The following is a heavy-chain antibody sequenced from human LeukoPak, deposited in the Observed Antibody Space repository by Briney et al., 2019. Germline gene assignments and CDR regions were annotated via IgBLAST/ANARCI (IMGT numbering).Heavy chain of an antibody. CDR3: ARAVFGYYFDY. CDR2: IYYTGST. CDR1: GGSISSYY. J-gene: IGHJ4*02. V-gene: IGHV4-59*01. Sequence: PSETLSLTCTVSGGSISSYYWSWIRQPPGKGLEWIGYIYYTGSTSYNPSLKSRVTISVDTSKNHFSLNLSSVTAADTAVYYCARAVFGYYFDYWGQGTLVAVSS. D-gene: IGHD3-16*01.